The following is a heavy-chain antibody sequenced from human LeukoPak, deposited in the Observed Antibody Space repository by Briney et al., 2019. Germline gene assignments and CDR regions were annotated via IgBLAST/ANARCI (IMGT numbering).Heavy chain of an antibody. Sequence: GGSLRLSCAASGFTFSSYSMNWVRQAPGKGLEWVSYISSSSSTIYYADSVKGRFTISRDNAKNSLYLQMNSLRAEDTALYYCAKAIYGSGAGAFDIWGQGTMVTVSS. V-gene: IGHV3-48*04. CDR3: AKAIYGSGAGAFDI. CDR2: ISSSSSTI. J-gene: IGHJ3*02. D-gene: IGHD3-10*01. CDR1: GFTFSSYS.